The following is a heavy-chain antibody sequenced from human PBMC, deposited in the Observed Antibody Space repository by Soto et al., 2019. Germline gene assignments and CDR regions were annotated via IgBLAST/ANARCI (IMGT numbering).Heavy chain of an antibody. CDR2: ISGSGGST. CDR3: AKDSMELWGDSSGYFDY. V-gene: IGHV3-23*01. J-gene: IGHJ4*02. CDR1: GFTFSSYA. D-gene: IGHD3-22*01. Sequence: PGGSLRLSCAASGFTFSSYAMSWVRQAPGKGLEWVSAISGSGGSTYYADSVKGRFTISRDNSKNTLYLQMNSLRAEDTAVYYCAKDSMELWGDSSGYFDYWGQGTLVTVSS.